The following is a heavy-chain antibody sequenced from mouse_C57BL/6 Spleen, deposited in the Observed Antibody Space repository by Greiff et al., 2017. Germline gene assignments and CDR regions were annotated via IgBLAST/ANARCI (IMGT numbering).Heavy chain of an antibody. J-gene: IGHJ2*01. Sequence: EVQRVESGPELVKPGASVKISCKASGYSFTGYYMNWVKQSPEKSLEWIGEINPSTGGTTYNQKFKAKATLTVDKSSSTAYMQLKSLTSEDSAVYYCARWGLRRDFDYWGQGTTLTVSS. CDR1: GYSFTGYY. V-gene: IGHV1-42*01. CDR2: INPSTGGT. D-gene: IGHD2-2*01. CDR3: ARWGLRRDFDY.